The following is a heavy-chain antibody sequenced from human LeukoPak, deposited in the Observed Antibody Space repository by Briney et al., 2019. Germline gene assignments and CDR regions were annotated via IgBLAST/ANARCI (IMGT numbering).Heavy chain of an antibody. D-gene: IGHD4-11*01. Sequence: PRRSLILSCAASGFTFSSCGMHWVRQAPGKGLEWVAVISYDGRNKYYAGSVKGRFTISRDNSKSTLYLQMNSLRAEDTAVYYCARVRPGSNYVDFDYWGQGTLFTVSS. CDR2: ISYDGRNK. CDR3: ARVRPGSNYVDFDY. V-gene: IGHV3-33*05. CDR1: GFTFSSCG. J-gene: IGHJ4*02.